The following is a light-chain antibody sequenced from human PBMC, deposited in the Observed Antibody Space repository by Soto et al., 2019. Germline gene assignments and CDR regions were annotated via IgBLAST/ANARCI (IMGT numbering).Light chain of an antibody. J-gene: IGKJ5*01. CDR1: QSVSSSY. V-gene: IGKV3-20*01. Sequence: EIVLTQSPGTLSLSPGERATLSCRASQSVSSSYLAWYQQKPGQAPRLLIYGPSSRATGIPDRFSGSGSGTDFTRTISRLEPEDLAVYYCQQYGSSQITFGQGTRLEMK. CDR3: QQYGSSQIT. CDR2: GPS.